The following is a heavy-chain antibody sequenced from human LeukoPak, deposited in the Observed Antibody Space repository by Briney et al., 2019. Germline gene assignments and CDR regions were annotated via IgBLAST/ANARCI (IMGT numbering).Heavy chain of an antibody. Sequence: PSETLSLTCTVSGGSISSSSYYWGWIRQPPGKGLEWIGSIYYSGSTYYNPSLKSRVTISVDTSKNQFSLKLSSVTAADTAVYYCARDTPTTVTTFSDGDAFDIWGQGTMVTVSS. V-gene: IGHV4-39*07. J-gene: IGHJ3*02. CDR1: GGSISSSSYY. CDR2: IYYSGST. D-gene: IGHD4-17*01. CDR3: ARDTPTTVTTFSDGDAFDI.